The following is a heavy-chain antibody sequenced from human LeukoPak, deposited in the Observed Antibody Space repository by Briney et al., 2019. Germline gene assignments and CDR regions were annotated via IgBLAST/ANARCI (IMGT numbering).Heavy chain of an antibody. D-gene: IGHD1-26*01. Sequence: ASVKVSCKVSGYTLTELSMHWVRQAPGKGLEWMGGFDPEDGETIYAQKFQDRVTMTEDTSTDTAYMELSSLRSEDTAVYYCATESRDYVGAWFDPWGQGTLVTVSS. CDR1: GYTLTELS. V-gene: IGHV1-24*01. CDR3: ATESRDYVGAWFDP. J-gene: IGHJ5*02. CDR2: FDPEDGET.